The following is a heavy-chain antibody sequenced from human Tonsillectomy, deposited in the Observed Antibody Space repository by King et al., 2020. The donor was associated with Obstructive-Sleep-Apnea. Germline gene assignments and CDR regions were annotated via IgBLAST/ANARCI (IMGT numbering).Heavy chain of an antibody. CDR2: ISRCSNI. J-gene: IGHJ4*02. CDR1: VLTFSDYY. D-gene: IGHD1-26*01. V-gene: IGHV3-11*01. CDR3: ARGLRVGDY. Sequence: VQLVEAGGGVVKPGGVLRLSCAASVLTFSDYYISWICQVPGKGLEVVSYISRCSNIYYADSVKGRITVSRDNAKNSLYLQMNSLRGEDTAVYYSARGLRVGDYWGQGTLVTVSS.